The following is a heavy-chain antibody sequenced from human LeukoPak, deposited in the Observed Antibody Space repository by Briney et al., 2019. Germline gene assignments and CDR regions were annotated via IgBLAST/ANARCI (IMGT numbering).Heavy chain of an antibody. D-gene: IGHD3-3*01. Sequence: SETLSLTCTVSGGSISSYYWSWIRQPSGKGLEWIGYIYTSGSTNYNPSLKSRVTISVDTSRNQFSLELSSVTAADTAVYYCARHQLYYDFWSGYNYYYMDVWGKGTTVTVSS. CDR1: GGSISSYY. CDR2: IYTSGST. CDR3: ARHQLYYDFWSGYNYYYMDV. J-gene: IGHJ6*03. V-gene: IGHV4-4*09.